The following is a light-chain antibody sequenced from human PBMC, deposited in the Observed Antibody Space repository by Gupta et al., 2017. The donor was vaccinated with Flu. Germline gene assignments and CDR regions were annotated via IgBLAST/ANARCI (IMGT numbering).Light chain of an antibody. Sequence: PTTLSASVGDRVTITCRASQSISSWLAWFLQKPGKAPKPLIYKASNLEDGVPSRFSGRGSGTEFTLTISSLQPDDFATYYCQQYNSYSWTFGQGTRVEI. CDR1: QSISSW. V-gene: IGKV1-5*03. CDR3: QQYNSYSWT. CDR2: KAS. J-gene: IGKJ1*01.